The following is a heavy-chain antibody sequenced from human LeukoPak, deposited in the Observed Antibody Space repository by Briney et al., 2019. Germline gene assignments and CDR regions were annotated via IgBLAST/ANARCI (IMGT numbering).Heavy chain of an antibody. Sequence: GGSLRLSCAASDFTFSNYAMSWVRQAPGKGLEWVSFISGSGGSTYYADSVKGRFTISRVNSKSTLYLHMNSLRVEDTAVYYCAKDAEDRGGGYYFDYWGQGTLVTVSS. J-gene: IGHJ4*02. V-gene: IGHV3-23*01. D-gene: IGHD3-16*01. CDR2: ISGSGGST. CDR1: DFTFSNYA. CDR3: AKDAEDRGGGYYFDY.